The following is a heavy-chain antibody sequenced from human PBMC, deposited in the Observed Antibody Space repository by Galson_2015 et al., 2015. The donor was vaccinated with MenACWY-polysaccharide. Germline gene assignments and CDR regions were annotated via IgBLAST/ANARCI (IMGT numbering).Heavy chain of an antibody. V-gene: IGHV1-2*02. D-gene: IGHD4-23*01. Sequence: SVKVSCKASGYSFNDNYIHWVRQAPGQGLEWMGWIHPKSGGTQYAQKFQGRVTMTRDTSISTSYMELSRLRPDDTTVYYCATPGGRDYWGQGTLVTVSS. CDR3: ATPGGRDY. J-gene: IGHJ4*02. CDR1: GYSFNDNY. CDR2: IHPKSGGT.